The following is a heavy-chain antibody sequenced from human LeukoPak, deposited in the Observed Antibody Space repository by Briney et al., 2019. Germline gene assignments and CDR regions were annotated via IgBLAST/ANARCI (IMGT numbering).Heavy chain of an antibody. CDR2: INPNSGGT. V-gene: IGHV1-2*02. Sequence: AASVKVSCKASGYTFTGYYMHWVRQAPGQGLEWMGWINPNSGGTNYAQKFQGRVTMTRDTSISTGYMELSRLRSDDTAVYYCARAGRVWEYYYDSSGYYSRYFDYWGQGTLVTVSS. CDR3: ARAGRVWEYYYDSSGYYSRYFDY. D-gene: IGHD3-22*01. J-gene: IGHJ4*02. CDR1: GYTFTGYY.